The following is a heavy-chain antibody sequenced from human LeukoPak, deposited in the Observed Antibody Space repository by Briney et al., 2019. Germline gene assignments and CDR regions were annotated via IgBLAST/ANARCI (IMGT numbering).Heavy chain of an antibody. J-gene: IGHJ4*02. CDR1: GFTFSSYG. CDR3: ARVGATTPSFDY. V-gene: IGHV3-48*04. CDR2: ISSSGSTI. D-gene: IGHD1-26*01. Sequence: GGSLRLSCAASGFTFSSYGMSWVRQAPGKGLEWVSYISSSGSTIYYADSVKGRFTISRDNAKNSLYLQMNSLRAEDTAVYYCARVGATTPSFDYWGQGTLVTVSS.